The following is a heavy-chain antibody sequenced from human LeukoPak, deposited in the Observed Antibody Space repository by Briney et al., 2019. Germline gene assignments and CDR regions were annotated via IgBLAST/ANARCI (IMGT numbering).Heavy chain of an antibody. Sequence: GGSLRLSCAASGFTFSSYGMHWVRQAPGKGLEWVAVIWYDGSNKYYADSVKGRFTISRDNSKNTLYLQMNSLRAEDTAVYYCARDTHPRQNYYYYYGMDVWGQGTTVTVSS. J-gene: IGHJ6*02. CDR2: IWYDGSNK. CDR1: GFTFSSYG. V-gene: IGHV3-33*01. CDR3: ARDTHPRQNYYYYYGMDV.